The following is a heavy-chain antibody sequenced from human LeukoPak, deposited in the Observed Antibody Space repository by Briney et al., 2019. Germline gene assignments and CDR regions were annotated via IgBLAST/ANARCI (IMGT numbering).Heavy chain of an antibody. D-gene: IGHD1-7*01. CDR1: GGSISSGGYY. CDR2: IYYSGST. V-gene: IGHV4-31*03. CDR3: ARDQYNWNSGVGYNWFDP. Sequence: SSETLSLTCTVSGGSISSGGYYWSWIRQHPGKGLEWIGYIYYSGSTYYNPSLKSRVTISVDTSKNQFSLKLSSVTAADTAVYYCARDQYNWNSGVGYNWFDPWGQGTLVTVSS. J-gene: IGHJ5*02.